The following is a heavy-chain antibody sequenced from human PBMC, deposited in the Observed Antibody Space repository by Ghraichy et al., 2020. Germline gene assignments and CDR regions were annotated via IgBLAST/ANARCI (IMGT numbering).Heavy chain of an antibody. J-gene: IGHJ4*02. D-gene: IGHD6-19*01. V-gene: IGHV4-39*01. CDR3: ARYVYSSGWYYYFDY. CDR1: GGSISISSYY. Sequence: GSLRLSCTVSGGSISISSYYWGWIRQPPGKGLEWIGSIYYSGTTYYNPSLKSRVTISVDTSKNQFSLKLSSVTAADTAVYYCARYVYSSGWYYYFDYWGQGTLVTVSS. CDR2: IYYSGTT.